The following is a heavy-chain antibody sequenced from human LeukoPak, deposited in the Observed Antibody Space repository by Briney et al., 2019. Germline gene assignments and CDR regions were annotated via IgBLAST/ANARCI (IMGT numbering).Heavy chain of an antibody. CDR2: INRNSGGT. J-gene: IGHJ4*02. CDR1: GYTFTGYY. V-gene: IGHV1-2*06. CDR3: ARDLVTMVRGVIDRFDY. Sequence: ASVKVSCKASGYTFTGYYMHWVRQAPGQGLEWLGRINRNSGGTNYAQKFQGRVTMTRDTSISTAYMELSRLRSDDTAVYYCARDLVTMVRGVIDRFDYWGQGTLVTVSS. D-gene: IGHD3-10*01.